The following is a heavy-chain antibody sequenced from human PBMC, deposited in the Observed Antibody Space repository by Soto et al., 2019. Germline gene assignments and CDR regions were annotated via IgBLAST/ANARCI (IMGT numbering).Heavy chain of an antibody. CDR1: GGSISSSSYY. CDR2: IYYSGST. CDR3: ARRASSSWYFGDWFDP. D-gene: IGHD6-13*01. V-gene: IGHV4-39*01. Sequence: PSETLSLTCTVSGGSISSSSYYWGWIRQPPGKGLEWIGSIYYSGSTYYNPSLKSRVTISVDTSKNQFSLKLSSVTAADTAVYYCARRASSSWYFGDWFDPWGQGTLVTSPQ. J-gene: IGHJ5*02.